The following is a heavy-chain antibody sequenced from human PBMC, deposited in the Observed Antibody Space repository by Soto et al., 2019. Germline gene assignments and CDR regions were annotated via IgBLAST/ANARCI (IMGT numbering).Heavy chain of an antibody. D-gene: IGHD1-26*01. J-gene: IGHJ4*02. V-gene: IGHV4-4*07. CDR2: IYSSGSA. Sequence: SEALSLTCTVSGGSIYTYAWTWLRQPAGKGLEWIGHIYSSGSANYNPSLKSRVSMSVDTSKNQFSLKLNSVTAADTAVYYCATIVGANDYWGQGALVTVSS. CDR3: ATIVGANDY. CDR1: GGSIYTYA.